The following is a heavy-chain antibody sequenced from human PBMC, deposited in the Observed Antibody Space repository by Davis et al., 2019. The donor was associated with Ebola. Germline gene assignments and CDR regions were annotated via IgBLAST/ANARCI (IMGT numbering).Heavy chain of an antibody. CDR1: GFTFSSYC. CDR3: AKVRYSSGWFTTPFDY. CDR2: IKQDGSEK. Sequence: GSLSLSCAATGFTFSSYCMSWVRQAPGKGLEWVANIKQDGSEKYYVDSVKGRFTISRDNAKNSLYLQMNSLRAEDTAVYYCAKVRYSSGWFTTPFDYWGQGTLVTVSS. D-gene: IGHD6-19*01. J-gene: IGHJ4*02. V-gene: IGHV3-7*01.